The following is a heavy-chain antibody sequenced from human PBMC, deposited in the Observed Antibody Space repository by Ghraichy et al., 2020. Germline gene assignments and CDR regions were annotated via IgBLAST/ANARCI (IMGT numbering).Heavy chain of an antibody. V-gene: IGHV4-39*01. D-gene: IGHD6-13*01. CDR1: GGSISSSTYY. CDR2: IYYSGST. J-gene: IGHJ5*02. Sequence: SETLSLTCTVSGGSISSSTYYWGWIRQPPGKGLEWIGSIYYSGSTYYNPSLKSRVTISVDTSQNQFSLKLSSVTAADTAVYYCARQEGYEQHAGEFDPWGQGTLVTVSA. CDR3: ARQEGYEQHAGEFDP.